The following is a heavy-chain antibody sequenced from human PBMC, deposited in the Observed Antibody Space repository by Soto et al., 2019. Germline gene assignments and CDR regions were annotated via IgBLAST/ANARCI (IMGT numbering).Heavy chain of an antibody. Sequence: PSETLSLTCTVSGASLSSRSYYWGWIRQSPGKGLEWIGSVYYSGTTYYKSSLRSRVTISVDTSKNQFSLEMSSVTAADTAVYYCARLWLGSSGYHFDYWGRGTQVTVSS. J-gene: IGHJ4*02. CDR3: ARLWLGSSGYHFDY. CDR2: VYYSGTT. V-gene: IGHV4-39*01. D-gene: IGHD3-22*01. CDR1: GASLSSRSYY.